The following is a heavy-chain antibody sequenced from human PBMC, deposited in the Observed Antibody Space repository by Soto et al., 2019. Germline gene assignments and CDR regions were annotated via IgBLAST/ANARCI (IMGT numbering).Heavy chain of an antibody. CDR2: IYYSGST. CDR3: ARESDMVPNNWFDP. D-gene: IGHD2-8*01. J-gene: IGHJ5*02. CDR1: GGSISSSSYY. V-gene: IGHV4-61*01. Sequence: PSETLSLTCTVSGGSISSSSYYWGWIRHPPGKGLEWIGYIYYSGSTNYNPSLKSRVTISVDTSKNQFSLKVSSVTDADTAVYYCARESDMVPNNWFDPWGQGTLVTVSS.